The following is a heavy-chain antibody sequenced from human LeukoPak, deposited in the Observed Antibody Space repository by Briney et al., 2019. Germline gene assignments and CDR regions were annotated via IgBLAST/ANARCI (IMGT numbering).Heavy chain of an antibody. V-gene: IGHV4-39*07. CDR1: GGSISSSSYY. Sequence: SETLSLTCTVSGGSISSSSYYWGWIRQPPGKGLEWIGSIYYSGSTYYNPSLKSRVTISVDTSKNQFSLELSSVTAADTAVYYCARVTVTHSARAFDIWGQGTMVTVSS. CDR2: IYYSGST. D-gene: IGHD4-17*01. CDR3: ARVTVTHSARAFDI. J-gene: IGHJ3*02.